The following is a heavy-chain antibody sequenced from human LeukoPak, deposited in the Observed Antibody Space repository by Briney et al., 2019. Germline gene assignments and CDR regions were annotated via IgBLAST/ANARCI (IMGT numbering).Heavy chain of an antibody. CDR3: ARGIFGVHYDILTGYYTGDFDY. CDR1: GYSISSGYY. CDR2: NYHSGST. V-gene: IGHV4-38-2*02. J-gene: IGHJ4*02. Sequence: SETLSLTCTVSGYSISSGYYWGWIRPPPGKGLEWIGSNYHSGSTYYNPSLKSRVTISVDTSKNQFSLKLSSVTAADTAVYYCARGIFGVHYDILTGYYTGDFDYWGQGTLVTVSS. D-gene: IGHD3-9*01.